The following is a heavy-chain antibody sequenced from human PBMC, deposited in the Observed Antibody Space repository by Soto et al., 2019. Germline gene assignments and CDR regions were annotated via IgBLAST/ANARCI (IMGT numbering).Heavy chain of an antibody. CDR1: GGSFSGFY. Sequence: SETLSLTSAAYGGSFSGFYWSWIRQPPGKGLEWIGEINHSGSTNYNPSLKSRVTISVDTSKNQFSLKLSSVTAADTAVYYCARGRSNWNYVFGWTSDAFDIWGQGTMVTVSS. D-gene: IGHD1-7*01. J-gene: IGHJ3*02. CDR3: ARGRSNWNYVFGWTSDAFDI. CDR2: INHSGST. V-gene: IGHV4-34*01.